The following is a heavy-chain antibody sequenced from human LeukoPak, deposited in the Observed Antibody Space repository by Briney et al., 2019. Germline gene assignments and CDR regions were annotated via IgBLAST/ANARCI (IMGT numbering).Heavy chain of an antibody. CDR2: INWNGDRT. CDR3: ARDPYAGIRVFDP. D-gene: IGHD1-14*01. Sequence: PGGSLRLSCAASGFTFSSYWMSWVRQVPGKGLEWVSTINWNGDRTTYSDSVRGRFTISRDNAKNSLYLQINSLRAEDTAFYYCARDPYAGIRVFDPWGQGTLVTVSS. J-gene: IGHJ5*02. CDR1: GFTFSSYW. V-gene: IGHV3-20*04.